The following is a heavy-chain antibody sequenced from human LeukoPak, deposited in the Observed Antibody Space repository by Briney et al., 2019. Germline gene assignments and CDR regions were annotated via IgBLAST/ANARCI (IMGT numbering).Heavy chain of an antibody. D-gene: IGHD3-9*01. Sequence: ASVKFSCKTSGYTFTSYDINCVRQATGQGLEWMGCMNPNSGGTVYAQKFQGRVTMTRNTSTSTAYMEVSSLRPEDTAVYYCARGRYYSILTTYTPPNYWGQGTLVTVSS. J-gene: IGHJ4*02. CDR3: ARGRYYSILTTYTPPNY. V-gene: IGHV1-8*01. CDR1: GYTFTSYD. CDR2: MNPNSGGT.